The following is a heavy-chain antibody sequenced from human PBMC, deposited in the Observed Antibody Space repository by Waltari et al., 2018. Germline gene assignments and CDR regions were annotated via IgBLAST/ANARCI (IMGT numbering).Heavy chain of an antibody. J-gene: IGHJ6*04. CDR3: ATGEYNFAWGCSWDV. CDR1: GSPPSSYS. CDR2: LITILRGV. D-gene: IGHD3-16*01. V-gene: IGHV1-69*05. Sequence: QVQLVQSGATVKKTGSSVQVSCRASGSPPSSYSISWVRQAPGQGLCWVGGLITILRGVDLAQKFQGRLSLTTDESTNTAYMELSSLTNEDTGVYYCATGEYNFAWGCSWDVWGKGTTVTISS.